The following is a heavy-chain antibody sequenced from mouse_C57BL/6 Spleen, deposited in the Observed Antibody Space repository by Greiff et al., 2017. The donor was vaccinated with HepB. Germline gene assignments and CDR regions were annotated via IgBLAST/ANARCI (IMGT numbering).Heavy chain of an antibody. CDR1: GYTFTSYT. D-gene: IGHD1-1*01. J-gene: IGHJ1*03. CDR2: INPSSGYT. V-gene: IGHV1-4*01. CDR3: ARSLTTVVAKGWYFDV. Sequence: QVQLKQSGAELARPGASVKMSCKASGYTFTSYTMHWVKQRPGQGLEWIGYINPSSGYTKYNQKFKDKATLTADKSSSTAYMQLSSLTSEDSAVYYCARSLTTVVAKGWYFDVWGTGTTVTVSS.